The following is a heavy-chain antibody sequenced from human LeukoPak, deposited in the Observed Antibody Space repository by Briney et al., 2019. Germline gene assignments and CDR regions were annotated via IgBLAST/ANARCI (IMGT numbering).Heavy chain of an antibody. V-gene: IGHV3-30*03. Sequence: GGSLRLSCAASGFTFSSYGMHWVRQAPGKGLEWVAVISYDGSNKYYADSVKGRFTISRDNSKNTLYLQMNSLRAEDTAVYYCARDRIHDYGDLWGQGTLVTVSS. CDR3: ARDRIHDYGDL. CDR1: GFTFSSYG. CDR2: ISYDGSNK. J-gene: IGHJ4*02. D-gene: IGHD4-17*01.